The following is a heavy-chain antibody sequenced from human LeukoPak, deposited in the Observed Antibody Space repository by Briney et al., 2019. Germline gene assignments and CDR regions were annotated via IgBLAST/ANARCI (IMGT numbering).Heavy chain of an antibody. CDR1: RGSISSYY. V-gene: IGHV4-59*01. D-gene: IGHD4-17*01. J-gene: IGHJ4*02. Sequence: KTSQTLSLTCTVSRGSISSYYWSWIRQSPGKGPEWIGYMYYSGSTNYNPSLKSRVTISVDTSKNESSLKLSSVTAADTAVYYCARTPATTWTNHFDYWGQGTLVTVSS. CDR3: ARTPATTWTNHFDY. CDR2: MYYSGST.